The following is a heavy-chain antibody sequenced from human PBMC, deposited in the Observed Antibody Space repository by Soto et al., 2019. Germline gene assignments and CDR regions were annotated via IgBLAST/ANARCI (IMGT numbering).Heavy chain of an antibody. CDR1: GGSFSGYY. D-gene: IGHD3-3*01. CDR2: INHSGST. CDR3: ARGDWNYDFWSGYGRVWFDP. V-gene: IGHV4-34*01. J-gene: IGHJ5*02. Sequence: PSETLSLTCAVYGGSFSGYYWSWIRQPPGKGLEWIGEINHSGSTNHNPSLKSRVTISVDTSKDQFSLKLSSVTAADTAVYYCARGDWNYDFWSGYGRVWFDPWGQGTLVTVSS.